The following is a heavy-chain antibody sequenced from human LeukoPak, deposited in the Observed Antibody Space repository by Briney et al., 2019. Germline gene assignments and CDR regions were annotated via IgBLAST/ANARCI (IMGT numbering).Heavy chain of an antibody. CDR2: ISGSGGST. D-gene: IGHD4-17*01. CDR3: ALMHGDYAYAFDI. Sequence: GGSLRLSCAASGFTFSSYAMSWVRQAPGKGLEWVSAISGSGGSTYYADSVKGRFTISRDNSENTLYLQMNSLRAEDTAVYYCALMHGDYAYAFDIWGQGTMVTVSS. V-gene: IGHV3-23*01. CDR1: GFTFSSYA. J-gene: IGHJ3*02.